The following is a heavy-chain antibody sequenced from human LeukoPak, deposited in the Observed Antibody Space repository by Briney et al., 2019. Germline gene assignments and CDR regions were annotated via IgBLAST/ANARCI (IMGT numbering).Heavy chain of an antibody. Sequence: GRSLRLSCAASGFSFSSYGMHWVRQAPGKGLEWVALTSYDGSNKYYGDSVKGRFTISRDNSKNTLYLQMNSLRAQDTAVYYCAKMPGDFWSAFYHYFDFWGQGTLVTASS. CDR2: TSYDGSNK. J-gene: IGHJ4*02. CDR3: AKMPGDFWSAFYHYFDF. V-gene: IGHV3-30*18. CDR1: GFSFSSYG. D-gene: IGHD3-3*01.